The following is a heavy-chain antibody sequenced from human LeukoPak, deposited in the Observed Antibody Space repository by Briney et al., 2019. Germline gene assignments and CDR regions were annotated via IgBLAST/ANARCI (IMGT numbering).Heavy chain of an antibody. CDR2: ISYSRTT. V-gene: IGHV4-30-4*01. Sequence: SETLSLTCTVSGGSISSGVYYWTWVRQPPGGGLEWIGYISYSRTTYSNPSINTRLTISTDTSKSQFSLMLTSVTAADTAVYYCARYYCGSTDCTGIDSWGQGTLVTVSS. CDR3: ARYYCGSTDCTGIDS. CDR1: GGSISSGVYY. J-gene: IGHJ4*02. D-gene: IGHD2-2*01.